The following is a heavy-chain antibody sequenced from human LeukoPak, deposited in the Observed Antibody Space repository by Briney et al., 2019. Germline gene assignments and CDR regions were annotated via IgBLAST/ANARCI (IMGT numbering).Heavy chain of an antibody. D-gene: IGHD3-22*01. J-gene: IGHJ4*02. V-gene: IGHV3-73*01. CDR2: IRSKANSYAT. Sequence: GGSLRLSCAASGFTFSGSAMHWVRQASGKGLEWVGRIRSKANSYATAYAASVKGRFTISRDDSKNTAYLQMNSLKTEDTAVYYCTTGLTYENGNYWGQGTLVTGSS. CDR3: TTGLTYENGNY. CDR1: GFTFSGSA.